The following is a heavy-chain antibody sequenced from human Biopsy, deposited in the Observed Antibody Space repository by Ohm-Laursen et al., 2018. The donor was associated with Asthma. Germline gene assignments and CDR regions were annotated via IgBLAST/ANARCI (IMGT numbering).Heavy chain of an antibody. Sequence: SLRLSCAASGFTVSRDHMFWVRQAPGKGLEWVAAIWFDGSNKYYVDSVRGRFTISRDNSKNTLYLQMNNLRAEDTAVYYCATDRFAGYSTSWYRGFWFDPWGQGTLVTVSS. D-gene: IGHD6-13*01. V-gene: IGHV3-33*07. J-gene: IGHJ5*02. CDR1: GFTVSRDH. CDR3: ATDRFAGYSTSWYRGFWFDP. CDR2: IWFDGSNK.